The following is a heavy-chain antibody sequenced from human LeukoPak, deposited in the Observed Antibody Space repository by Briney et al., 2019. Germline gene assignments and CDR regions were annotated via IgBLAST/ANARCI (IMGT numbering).Heavy chain of an antibody. V-gene: IGHV4-59*01. D-gene: IGHD6-19*01. J-gene: IGHJ6*02. Sequence: SETLSLTCTVSGGSISSYYWSWIRQPPGKGLEWIGYIYYSGSTNYNPSLKSRVTISVDTSKNQFSLKLSSVTAADTAVYYCARVVQAVAGRGDYYYGMDVWGQGTTVTVSS. CDR2: IYYSGST. CDR3: ARVVQAVAGRGDYYYGMDV. CDR1: GGSISSYY.